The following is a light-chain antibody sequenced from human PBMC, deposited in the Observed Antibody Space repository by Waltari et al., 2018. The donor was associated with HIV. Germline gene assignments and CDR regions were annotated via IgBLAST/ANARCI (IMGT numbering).Light chain of an antibody. V-gene: IGLV3-25*03. CDR2: KDS. CDR1: ALPKQN. J-gene: IGLJ1*01. CDR3: QSADSSGTYV. Sequence: SYELTQPPSVSVSPGQTARITCSGDALPKQNAYWYQQKPGQAPVLVIYKDSERPSGIPEGFSGSSSGTTVPLTISGVQAEDEADYYCQSADSSGTYVLGTGTKVTVL.